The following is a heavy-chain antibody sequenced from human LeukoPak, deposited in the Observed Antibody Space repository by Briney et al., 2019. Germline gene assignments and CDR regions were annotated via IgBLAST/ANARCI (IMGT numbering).Heavy chain of an antibody. CDR2: ISSSSTNI. Sequence: GRSLRLSCAASGFTFSNYYISWVRQAPGKGLEWLSYISSSSTNINYADSVKGRFTISRDNAKNSLYLQMNSLRAEDTAIYYCAGLMIRGPIRWFDYWGQGTLVTVSS. J-gene: IGHJ4*02. V-gene: IGHV3-11*03. D-gene: IGHD3-10*01. CDR1: GFTFSNYY. CDR3: AGLMIRGPIRWFDY.